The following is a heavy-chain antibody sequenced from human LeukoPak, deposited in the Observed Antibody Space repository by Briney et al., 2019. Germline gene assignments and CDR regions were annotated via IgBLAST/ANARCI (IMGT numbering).Heavy chain of an antibody. CDR3: ARDKTSYYGSGSSSD. CDR2: ISSSSSYI. Sequence: GGSLRLSCAASGFTFSSYSMNWVRRAPGKGLEWVSSISSSSSYIYYADSVKGRFTISRDNAKNSLYLQMNSLRAEDTAVYYCARDKTSYYGSGSSSDWGQGTLVTVSS. V-gene: IGHV3-21*01. J-gene: IGHJ4*02. CDR1: GFTFSSYS. D-gene: IGHD3-10*01.